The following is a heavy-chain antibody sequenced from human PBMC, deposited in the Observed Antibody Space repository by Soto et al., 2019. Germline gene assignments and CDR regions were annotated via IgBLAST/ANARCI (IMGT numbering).Heavy chain of an antibody. D-gene: IGHD3-3*01. V-gene: IGHV3-11*01. CDR3: ATDKTIFGGFGMYYYGMDV. CDR2: ISISGSTI. J-gene: IGHJ6*02. Sequence: QVQLVESGGGLVKPGGSLRLSCAASGFTFSDYYMSWIRQAPGKGLEWVSYISISGSTIYYADSVKGRFTISRDNAKNSLYLLMNSLRAEDMAVYYCATDKTIFGGFGMYYYGMDVWGQGTTVTVSS. CDR1: GFTFSDYY.